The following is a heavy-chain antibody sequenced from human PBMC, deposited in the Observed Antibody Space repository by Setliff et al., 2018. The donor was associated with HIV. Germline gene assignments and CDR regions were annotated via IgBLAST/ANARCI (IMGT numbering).Heavy chain of an antibody. J-gene: IGHJ6*03. Sequence: GSGPTLVNPTQTLTLTCTFSGFSLSTSGVGVGWIRQPPGKALEWLALIYWDDDKRYSPSLESRLTITKDTSKNQVVLTMTNMDPVDTATYYCAHSYCSSTSCYPHYNYYMDVWGKGTTVTVSS. CDR2: IYWDDDK. V-gene: IGHV2-5*02. D-gene: IGHD2-2*01. CDR3: AHSYCSSTSCYPHYNYYMDV. CDR1: GFSLSTSGVG.